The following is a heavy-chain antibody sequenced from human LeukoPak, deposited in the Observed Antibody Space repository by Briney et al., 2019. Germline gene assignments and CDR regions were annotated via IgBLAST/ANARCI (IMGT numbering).Heavy chain of an antibody. CDR3: AKNIEPAGLILDY. J-gene: IGHJ4*02. CDR2: IKHDGSEK. Sequence: GGSLRLSCAASGFTFSSYWMTWVRQAPGKGLAWVANIKHDGSEKDYMDSVKGRFTISRDNAKNSLYLQMNSLRAEDTAVYDCAKNIEPAGLILDYWGQGTLVTVSS. D-gene: IGHD6-13*01. CDR1: GFTFSSYW. V-gene: IGHV3-7*01.